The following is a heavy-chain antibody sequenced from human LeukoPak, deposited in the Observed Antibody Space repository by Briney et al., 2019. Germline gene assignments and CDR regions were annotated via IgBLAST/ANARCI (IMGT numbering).Heavy chain of an antibody. V-gene: IGHV3-30*04. CDR2: ISYDDGSNK. Sequence: PGGSLRLSCAASGFTFSSYALHWVRQAPGKGLEWVAVISYDDGSNKYYSDSVKGRFTISRDNSKNTLYLQMNGLRTEDTAMYYCARESGGNTPYYFDYWGQGTLVTVSS. CDR3: ARESGGNTPYYFDY. D-gene: IGHD2-2*02. CDR1: GFTFSSYA. J-gene: IGHJ4*02.